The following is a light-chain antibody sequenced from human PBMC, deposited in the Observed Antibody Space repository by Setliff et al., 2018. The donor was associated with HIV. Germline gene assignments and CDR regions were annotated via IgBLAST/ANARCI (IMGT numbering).Light chain of an antibody. V-gene: IGKV1-9*01. CDR1: QGIHIY. J-gene: IGKJ5*01. CDR2: AAS. Sequence: SPSFLSAYVGDIVTITCRASQGIHIYLAWYQQKPGKAPKVLIYAASVLQSGVPSRFSGSGSGTEFTLTISSLQPEDFATYYCQQVDSYPITFGQGTRLESK. CDR3: QQVDSYPIT.